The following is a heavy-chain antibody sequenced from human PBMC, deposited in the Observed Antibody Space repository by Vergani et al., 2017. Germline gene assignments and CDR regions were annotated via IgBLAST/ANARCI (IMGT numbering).Heavy chain of an antibody. J-gene: IGHJ4*02. Sequence: QVQLQESGPGLVKPSQTLSLTCSVSGDSISSGVYYWNWIRQHPGKGLEWIGYIYSTGSTHHNPSLRRRINMSVDTSKNQFSLKLNSVTAADTAMYYCARMGGYDEGDAFRIGYFDSWGQGTQVTVSS. D-gene: IGHD3-22*01. CDR3: ARMGGYDEGDAFRIGYFDS. CDR1: GDSISSGVYY. V-gene: IGHV4-31*03. CDR2: IYSTGST.